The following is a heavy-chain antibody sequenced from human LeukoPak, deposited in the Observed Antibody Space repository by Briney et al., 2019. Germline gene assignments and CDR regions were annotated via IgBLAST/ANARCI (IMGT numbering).Heavy chain of an antibody. Sequence: SETLSLTYVVYGGSFSGYYWTWIRQPPGKGLEWIGEIHYSGATSYKPSLKSRVTISGDTSKNQVSLNLRSVTAADTAVYYCARGRLDGYYFDYWGQGALATVSS. D-gene: IGHD1-1*01. CDR3: ARGRLDGYYFDY. V-gene: IGHV4-34*01. CDR2: IHYSGAT. CDR1: GGSFSGYY. J-gene: IGHJ4*02.